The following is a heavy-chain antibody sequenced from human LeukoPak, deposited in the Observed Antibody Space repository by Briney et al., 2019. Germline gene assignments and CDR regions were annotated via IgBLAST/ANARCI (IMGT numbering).Heavy chain of an antibody. Sequence: GGSLRLSCAVSGLTVNTNDLTWVRQAPEKGLEWVSTIFSDDTTSYSDSVKGRFTISRDNSKNTLHLQMNGLRAEDSAVYYCTRDIPRDPYSYFDHWGQGILVTVSS. CDR2: IFSDDTT. J-gene: IGHJ4*02. CDR3: TRDIPRDPYSYFDH. D-gene: IGHD5-24*01. CDR1: GLTVNTND. V-gene: IGHV3-53*01.